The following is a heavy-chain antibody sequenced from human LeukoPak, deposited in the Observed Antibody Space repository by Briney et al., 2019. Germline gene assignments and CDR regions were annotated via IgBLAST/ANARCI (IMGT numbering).Heavy chain of an antibody. CDR2: MREDATEI. J-gene: IGHJ4*02. Sequence: GGSLRLSPAPSGSPVDVQTMSSGRQPPWEAYNWVASMREDATEIHYADSVKGRFTISRDNPKNSVYLQMNSVRAEDTAVYYCARGGATRGRFENWGQGTLVTVSS. CDR3: ARGGATRGRFEN. D-gene: IGHD1-26*01. CDR1: GSPVDVQT. V-gene: IGHV3-7*01.